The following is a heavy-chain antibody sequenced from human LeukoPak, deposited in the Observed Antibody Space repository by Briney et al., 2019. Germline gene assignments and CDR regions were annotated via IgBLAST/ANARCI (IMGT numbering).Heavy chain of an antibody. CDR3: AKSAVICTDGVCSPQYFFDQ. Sequence: GGSLRLSCAASGFTFSNYAMSWVRQGPGEGLEWVSIVTSSGSNTYYADSVKGRFTISRDNSKNTLYLQMNSLTAEDTAVYYCAKSAVICTDGVCSPQYFFDQWGQGTLVTVSS. J-gene: IGHJ4*02. D-gene: IGHD2-8*01. V-gene: IGHV3-23*01. CDR2: VTSSGSNT. CDR1: GFTFSNYA.